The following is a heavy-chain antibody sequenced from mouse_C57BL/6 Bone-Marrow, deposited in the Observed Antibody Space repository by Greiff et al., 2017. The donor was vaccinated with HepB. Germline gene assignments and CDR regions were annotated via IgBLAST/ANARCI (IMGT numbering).Heavy chain of an antibody. Sequence: EVKLMESGGGLVQPKGSLKLSCAASGFSFNTYAMNWVRQAPGKGLEWVARIRSKSNNYATYYADSVKDRFTISRDDSESMLYLQMNNLKTEDTAMYYCVRQHCGFAYWGQGTLVTVSA. CDR1: GFSFNTYA. CDR3: VRQHCGFAY. V-gene: IGHV10-1*01. CDR2: IRSKSNNYAT. J-gene: IGHJ3*01.